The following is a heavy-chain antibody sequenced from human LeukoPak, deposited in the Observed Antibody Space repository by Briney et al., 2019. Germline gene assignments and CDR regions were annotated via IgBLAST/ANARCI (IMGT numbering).Heavy chain of an antibody. CDR3: ARDIWEQWLVREYYYYYMDV. J-gene: IGHJ6*03. Sequence: SETLSLTCTVSGGSISSSSYYWGWIRQPPGKGLEWIGSIYYSGSTYYNPSLKSRVTISVDTSKNQFSLKLSSVTAADTAVYYCARDIWEQWLVREYYYYYMDVWGKGTTVTVSS. CDR2: IYYSGST. V-gene: IGHV4-39*07. D-gene: IGHD6-19*01. CDR1: GGSISSSSYY.